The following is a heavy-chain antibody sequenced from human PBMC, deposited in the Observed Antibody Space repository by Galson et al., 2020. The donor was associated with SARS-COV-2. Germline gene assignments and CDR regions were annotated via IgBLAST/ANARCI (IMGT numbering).Heavy chain of an antibody. Sequence: ASVQVSCKASGYTFTDYYIHWVRQAPGQGLEWMGWINPKSGGKNYAQKFEGRVTMTRDTSITTAYMELSRLRADDTAVYYCARLRYYDVLTGDIVDVCGQGTMVAVSS. CDR3: ARLRYYDVLTGDIVDV. CDR2: INPKSGGK. V-gene: IGHV1-2*02. J-gene: IGHJ6*02. CDR1: GYTFTDYY. D-gene: IGHD3-9*01.